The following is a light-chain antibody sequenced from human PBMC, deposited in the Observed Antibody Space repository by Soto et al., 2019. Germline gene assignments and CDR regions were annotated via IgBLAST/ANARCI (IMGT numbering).Light chain of an antibody. CDR3: QQYNNWPLYT. Sequence: EIVMTQSPATLSVSPGERATLSCRASQSVSSNLAWYQQKPGQAPRLLIYGASTRATGIPARFSGSGSETESTLAISRLQCEDFAVYYCQQYNNWPLYTFGQGTKLEIK. J-gene: IGKJ2*01. CDR2: GAS. V-gene: IGKV3-15*01. CDR1: QSVSSN.